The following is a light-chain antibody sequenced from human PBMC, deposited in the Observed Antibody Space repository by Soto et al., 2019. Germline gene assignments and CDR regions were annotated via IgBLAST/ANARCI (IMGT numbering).Light chain of an antibody. CDR1: SSDVGGFNY. V-gene: IGLV2-14*01. Sequence: QSALTQPASVSGSPGQSITISCTGTSSDVGGFNYVSWYQQHPGKAPKLLIFDVYSRPSGISNRFSGSKSGNTASLTISGLQAEDESDYYCSSYTSSTTWVFGGGTKLTVL. CDR2: DVY. J-gene: IGLJ3*02. CDR3: SSYTSSTTWV.